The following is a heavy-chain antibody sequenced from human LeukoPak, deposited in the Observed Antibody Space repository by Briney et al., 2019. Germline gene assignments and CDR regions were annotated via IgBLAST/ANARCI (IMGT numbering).Heavy chain of an antibody. D-gene: IGHD3-22*01. V-gene: IGHV4-59*01. Sequence: SETLSLTCTVSGGSISSYYWSWIRQPPGKGLEWIEYIYYSGSTNYNPSLKSRVTISVDTSKNQFSLKLSSVTAADTAVYYCARESGSSGYYYDLDAFDIWGQGTMVTVSS. CDR1: GGSISSYY. J-gene: IGHJ3*02. CDR2: IYYSGST. CDR3: ARESGSSGYYYDLDAFDI.